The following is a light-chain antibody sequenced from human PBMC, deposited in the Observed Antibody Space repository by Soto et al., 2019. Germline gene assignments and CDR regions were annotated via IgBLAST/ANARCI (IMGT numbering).Light chain of an antibody. J-gene: IGKJ5*01. Sequence: IQLTQSPSSLSASVGDRVTITCRASEGIVNYLAWYQQQPGKAPKLLTYGASTLQGVVPSRFTGSGSGTDFTLTISSLQPEDFATYHCQQPFRYPLAFGQGTRLAMK. CDR2: GAS. CDR3: QQPFRYPLA. V-gene: IGKV1-9*01. CDR1: EGIVNY.